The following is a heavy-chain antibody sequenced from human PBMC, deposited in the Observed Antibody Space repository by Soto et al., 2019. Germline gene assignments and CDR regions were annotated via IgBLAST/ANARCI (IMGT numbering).Heavy chain of an antibody. CDR1: GFGFKNFA. D-gene: IGHD6-19*01. J-gene: IGHJ6*02. CDR3: AKARQAQSHYYYGMGV. Sequence: GGSLRLSCVASGFGFKNFALNWVRQAPGKGLEWVSIIWFDGSNKYYADSVKGRFTISRDNSKNTVNLQMNSLRGEDTAIYYCAKARQAQSHYYYGMGVWCQGTPVTVSS. CDR2: IWFDGSNK. V-gene: IGHV3-33*06.